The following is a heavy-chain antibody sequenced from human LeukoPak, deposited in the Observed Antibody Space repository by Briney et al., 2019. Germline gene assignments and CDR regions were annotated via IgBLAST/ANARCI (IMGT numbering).Heavy chain of an antibody. D-gene: IGHD5-18*01. Sequence: PGGSLRRSCAASGFTFSSYGMHWVRQAPGKGLEWVAVISYDGSNKYYADSVKGRFTISRDNSKNTLYLQMNSLRSEDTAVYYCAKVPTSFYTASWGFDNWGQGTLATVSS. V-gene: IGHV3-30*18. CDR1: GFTFSSYG. CDR2: ISYDGSNK. J-gene: IGHJ4*02. CDR3: AKVPTSFYTASWGFDN.